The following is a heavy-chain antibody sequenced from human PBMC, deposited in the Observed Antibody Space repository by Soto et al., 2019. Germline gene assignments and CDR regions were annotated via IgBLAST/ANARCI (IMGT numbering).Heavy chain of an antibody. Sequence: PSETLSLTCTVSGGSINSNYWSWIRQPPGKGLEWIGYIYYSGSTNYNPSLKSRVTISIDMSKNQFSLKLSSVTAADTAVYYCARESHGYYYYMDVWGRGTTVTVSS. CDR3: ARESHGYYYYMDV. V-gene: IGHV4-59*01. J-gene: IGHJ6*03. CDR1: GGSINSNY. CDR2: IYYSGST.